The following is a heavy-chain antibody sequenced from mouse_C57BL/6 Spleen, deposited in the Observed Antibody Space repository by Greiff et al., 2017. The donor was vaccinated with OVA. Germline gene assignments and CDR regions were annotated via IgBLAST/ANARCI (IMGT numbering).Heavy chain of an antibody. D-gene: IGHD2-1*01. CDR3: ARWGASYYGNYDAMDY. J-gene: IGHJ4*01. CDR1: GYTFTSYW. V-gene: IGHV1-52*01. Sequence: QVQLKQPGAELVRPGSSVKLSCKASGYTFTSYWMHWVKQRPIQGLEWIGNIDPSDSETHYNQKFKDKATLTVDKSSSTAYMQLSSLTSEDSAVYYCARWGASYYGNYDAMDYWGQGTSVTVSS. CDR2: IDPSDSET.